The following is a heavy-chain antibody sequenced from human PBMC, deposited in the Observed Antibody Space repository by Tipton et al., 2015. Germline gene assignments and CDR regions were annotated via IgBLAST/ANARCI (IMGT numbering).Heavy chain of an antibody. D-gene: IGHD3-10*01. V-gene: IGHV4-34*01. J-gene: IGHJ4*02. CDR2: ISHSGNT. CDR1: GGSFSGYS. Sequence: TLSLTCAVYGGSFSGYSWSWIRQPPGKGLEWIGSISHSGNTYYNPSLKSRVTMSRDTSKNQFSLKLNSVTAADTAVYYCARGPLLWFGMSDYWGRGTLVTVSS. CDR3: ARGPLLWFGMSDY.